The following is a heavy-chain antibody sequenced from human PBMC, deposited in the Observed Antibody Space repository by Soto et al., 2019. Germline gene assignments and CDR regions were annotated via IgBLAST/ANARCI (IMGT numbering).Heavy chain of an antibody. V-gene: IGHV5-51*01. CDR2: IFPGDSDP. CDR3: ARLSNYLHRYFDMDV. D-gene: IGHD4-4*01. Sequence: GESLKISCKGSGYSFTTHWIAWVRQMPGKGLEWMGIIFPGDSDPRYSPSFQGQVTISADTSISTAYLQWSSLKASDTAIYYCARLSNYLHRYFDMDVWGQGTTVTVSS. J-gene: IGHJ6*02. CDR1: GYSFTTHW.